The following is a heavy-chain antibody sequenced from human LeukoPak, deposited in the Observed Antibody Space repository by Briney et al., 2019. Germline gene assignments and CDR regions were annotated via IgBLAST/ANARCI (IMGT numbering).Heavy chain of an antibody. J-gene: IGHJ3*02. CDR1: GFTFSSYW. CDR3: ARKVTKEWLDVFDAFDI. D-gene: IGHD6-19*01. V-gene: IGHV3-74*01. Sequence: GGSLRLSCAASGFTFSSYWMHWVRQAPGKGLVWVSRINSDGSSTSYADSVKGRFTISRDNAMNTLYLQMNSLRAEDTAVYYCARKVTKEWLDVFDAFDIWGQGTMVTVSS. CDR2: INSDGSST.